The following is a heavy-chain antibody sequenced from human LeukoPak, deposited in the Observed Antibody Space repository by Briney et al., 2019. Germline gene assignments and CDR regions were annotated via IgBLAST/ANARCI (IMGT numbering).Heavy chain of an antibody. CDR1: GGSISGFY. CDR2: IYYSGST. J-gene: IGHJ4*02. D-gene: IGHD5-12*01. CDR3: ASHSGYDFSYFDY. Sequence: PSETLSLTCTVSGGSISGFYWSWIRRPPGKGLEWIGYIYYSGSTNYNPSLKSRVTISVDTSKNQSSLKLSSVTAADTAVYYCASHSGYDFSYFDYWGQGTLVTVSS. V-gene: IGHV4-59*01.